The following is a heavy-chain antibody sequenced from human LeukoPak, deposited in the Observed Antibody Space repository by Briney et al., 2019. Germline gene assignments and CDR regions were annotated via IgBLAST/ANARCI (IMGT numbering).Heavy chain of an antibody. Sequence: PSETLSLTCTVSGGSISSSSYYWGWIRQPPGKGLEWIGYIYYSGSTNYNPSLKSRVTISVDTSKNQFSLKLSSVTAADTAVYYCARRATYWYFDLWGRGTLVTVSS. CDR2: IYYSGST. J-gene: IGHJ2*01. D-gene: IGHD1-26*01. V-gene: IGHV4-61*05. CDR3: ARRATYWYFDL. CDR1: GGSISSSSYY.